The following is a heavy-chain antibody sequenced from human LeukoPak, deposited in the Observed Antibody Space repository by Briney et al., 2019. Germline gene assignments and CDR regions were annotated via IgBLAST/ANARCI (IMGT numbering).Heavy chain of an antibody. CDR2: ISDTGGRT. D-gene: IGHD1-26*01. CDR3: AKDRIVGATTPPNWFDP. J-gene: IGHJ5*02. Sequence: GGSLRLSCAVSGITLSNYGMTWVRQAPGKGLEWVAGISDTGGRTNYADSVKGRFTISRDNPKNTLYLQMNSLRAEDTAVYFCAKDRIVGATTPPNWFDPWGQGTLVTVSS. CDR1: GITLSNYG. V-gene: IGHV3-23*01.